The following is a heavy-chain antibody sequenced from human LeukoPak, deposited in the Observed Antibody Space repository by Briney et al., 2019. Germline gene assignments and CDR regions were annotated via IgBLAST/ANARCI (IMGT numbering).Heavy chain of an antibody. V-gene: IGHV3-23*01. CDR3: AKAGVDYDFWSGSGHRLGMDV. CDR1: GFTFSSYA. D-gene: IGHD3-3*01. CDR2: ISGSGGST. J-gene: IGHJ6*02. Sequence: PGGSLRLSCAASGFTFSSYAMSWVRQAPGKGLEWVSAISGSGGSTYYADSVKGRFTISRDNSKNTLYLQMNSLRAEDTAVYYCAKAGVDYDFWSGSGHRLGMDVWGQGTTVTVSS.